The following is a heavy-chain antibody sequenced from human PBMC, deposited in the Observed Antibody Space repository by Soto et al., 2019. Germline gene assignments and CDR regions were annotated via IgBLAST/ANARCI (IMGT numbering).Heavy chain of an antibody. J-gene: IGHJ6*02. Sequence: AAVKVSCKASGGTFSSYAISWVRQAPGQGLEWMGGIIPIFGTANYAQKFQGRVTITADESTSTAYMELSSLRSEDTAVYYCARDLIRRFPEWPPYGDYYGMDFWGPGTTVTVSS. D-gene: IGHD3-3*01. CDR2: IIPIFGTA. V-gene: IGHV1-69*13. CDR3: ARDLIRRFPEWPPYGDYYGMDF. CDR1: GGTFSSYA.